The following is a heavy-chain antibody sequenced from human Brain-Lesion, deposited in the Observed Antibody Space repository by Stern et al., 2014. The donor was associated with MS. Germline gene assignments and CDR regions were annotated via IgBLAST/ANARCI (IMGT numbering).Heavy chain of an antibody. CDR3: ARFPASRPHVFDS. D-gene: IGHD6-13*01. Sequence: VQLVESGPGLVKPSGTLSLTCAVSGGSISSSNWWSWVRQSPGKGLEWVGGSDHSGSTIYNPSLKSRVTVPEDKSKNRFPLNLRSVPAADTAVYFCARFPASRPHVFDSWGQGTLVTVSS. CDR2: SDHSGST. CDR1: GGSISSSNW. J-gene: IGHJ4*02. V-gene: IGHV4-4*02.